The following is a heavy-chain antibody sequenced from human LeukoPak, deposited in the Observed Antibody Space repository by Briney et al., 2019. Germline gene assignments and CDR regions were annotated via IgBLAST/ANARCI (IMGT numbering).Heavy chain of an antibody. CDR3: ARDRPMATVTYGSDP. Sequence: ASVKVSCKASGYTFTSYSISWVRQAPGQGLEWMGWISAYNGNTNYAQKLQGRVTMTTDTSTSTAYMELRSMRSDDTAVYYCARDRPMATVTYGSDPWGQGTLVTVSS. J-gene: IGHJ5*02. CDR2: ISAYNGNT. CDR1: GYTFTSYS. V-gene: IGHV1-18*01. D-gene: IGHD5-12*01.